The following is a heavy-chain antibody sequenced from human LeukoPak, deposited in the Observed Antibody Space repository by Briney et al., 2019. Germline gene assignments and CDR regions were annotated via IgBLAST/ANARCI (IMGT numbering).Heavy chain of an antibody. CDR3: ARGWLAESTVVTPYNY. D-gene: IGHD4-23*01. CDR1: GGTFSNYA. Sequence: GASVKVSRKASGGTFSNYAINWVRQAPGQGLEWMGGIIPLFGTANYAQKFQGRVTISAVESTSTAYMQLSSLRSVDTAVYYCARGWLAESTVVTPYNYWGQGTLVTVSS. J-gene: IGHJ4*02. V-gene: IGHV1-69*13. CDR2: IIPLFGTA.